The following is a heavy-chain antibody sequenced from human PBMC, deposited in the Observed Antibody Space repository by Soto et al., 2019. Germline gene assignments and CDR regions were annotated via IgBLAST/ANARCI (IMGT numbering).Heavy chain of an antibody. J-gene: IGHJ5*02. Sequence: QVQLVQSGAEVKKPGSSVKVSCKDSGGTFSSYAISWVRQAPGQGLEWMGGIIPIFGTANYAQKFQGRVTITADESTSTAYMELSSLRSADTAVYYCASRGLERPGYNWFDPWCQGTLVTVSS. V-gene: IGHV1-69*12. D-gene: IGHD1-1*01. CDR1: GGTFSSYA. CDR3: ASRGLERPGYNWFDP. CDR2: IIPIFGTA.